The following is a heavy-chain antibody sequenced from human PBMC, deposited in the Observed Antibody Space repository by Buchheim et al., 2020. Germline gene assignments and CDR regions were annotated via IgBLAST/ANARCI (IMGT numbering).Heavy chain of an antibody. CDR2: ISSSGSTI. V-gene: IGHV3-48*03. J-gene: IGHJ2*01. Sequence: EVQLVESGGGLVQPGGSLRLSCAASGFTFSSYEMNWVRRAPGKGLEWVSYISSSGSTIYYADSVKGRFTISRDNAKNSLYLQMNSLRAEDTAVYYCARDRFEDYGGNRFYWYFDLWGRGTL. D-gene: IGHD4-23*01. CDR1: GFTFSSYE. CDR3: ARDRFEDYGGNRFYWYFDL.